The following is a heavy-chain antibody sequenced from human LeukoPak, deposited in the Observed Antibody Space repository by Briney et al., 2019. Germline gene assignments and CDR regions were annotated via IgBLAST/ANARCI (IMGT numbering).Heavy chain of an antibody. J-gene: IGHJ4*02. V-gene: IGHV4-38-2*02. Sequence: PSETLSLTCAVSGYSISSGYQWGWIRPPPGKALEWIGNIYHSGNTYYNPSPKSRVTISLDTSKNQFSLKVSSVAATDTAVYYCARDRTSGSFSIWGLGTLVTVSS. CDR2: IYHSGNT. D-gene: IGHD1-26*01. CDR1: GYSISSGYQ. CDR3: ARDRTSGSFSI.